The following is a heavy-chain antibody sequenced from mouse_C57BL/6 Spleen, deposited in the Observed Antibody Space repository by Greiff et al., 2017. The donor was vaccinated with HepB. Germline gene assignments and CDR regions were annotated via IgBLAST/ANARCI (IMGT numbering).Heavy chain of an antibody. J-gene: IGHJ4*01. CDR1: GYTFTSYW. Sequence: QVQLQQPGAELVKPGASVKLSCKASGYTFTSYWMQWVKPRPGQGLEWIGEIDPSDSCTNYNQKFKGKATLTVDTSSSTAYMQLSSLTSEDSAVYYCARDGALAMDYWGQGTSVTISS. CDR2: IDPSDSCT. CDR3: ARDGALAMDY. V-gene: IGHV1-50*01. D-gene: IGHD1-1*02.